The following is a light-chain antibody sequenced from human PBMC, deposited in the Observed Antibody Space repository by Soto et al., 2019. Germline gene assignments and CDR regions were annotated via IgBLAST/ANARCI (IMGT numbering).Light chain of an antibody. J-gene: IGLJ1*01. Sequence: QSALTQPASVSGSPGQSITISCTGTSSDVGGYNYVSWYQQHPGKAPKLMIYEVSNRPSGVSNRFSGSKSGNTASLTISGLQAEDEADYSCSSYTSSSILYVFGTGTKLTVL. CDR1: SSDVGGYNY. CDR2: EVS. CDR3: SSYTSSSILYV. V-gene: IGLV2-14*01.